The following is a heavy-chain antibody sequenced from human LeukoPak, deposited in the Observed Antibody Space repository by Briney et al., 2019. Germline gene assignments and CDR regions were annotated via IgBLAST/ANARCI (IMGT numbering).Heavy chain of an antibody. CDR1: GFTFSSYA. D-gene: IGHD1-26*01. CDR2: ISSNGGST. V-gene: IGHV3-64*01. CDR3: AKPTSGDGSFLIDY. Sequence: GGSLRLSCAASGFTFSSYAMHWVRQAPGKGLEYVSAISSNGGSTYYANSVKGRFTISRDNSKNTLYLQMGSLRAEDMAVYYCAKPTSGDGSFLIDYWGQGTLVTVSS. J-gene: IGHJ4*02.